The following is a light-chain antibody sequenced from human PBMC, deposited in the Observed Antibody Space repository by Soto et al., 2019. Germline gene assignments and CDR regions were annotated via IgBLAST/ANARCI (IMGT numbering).Light chain of an antibody. CDR3: SSFTSATSVI. V-gene: IGLV2-14*01. J-gene: IGLJ2*01. CDR2: EVN. Sequence: QSVLTQPASVSGSPGQSITISCTGTSSDVGAYNYVSWYQHHPGKGPKLIIYEVNNRPSGVSNRFSGSRSGSTASLTISGLQAEDEAIYSCSSFTSATSVIFGGGTKVTVL. CDR1: SSDVGAYNY.